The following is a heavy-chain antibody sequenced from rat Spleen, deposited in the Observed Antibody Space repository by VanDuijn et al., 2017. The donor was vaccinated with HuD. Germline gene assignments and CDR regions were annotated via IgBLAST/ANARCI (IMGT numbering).Heavy chain of an antibody. CDR3: TKETMGVTPLIDY. CDR2: IWYDGDT. D-gene: IGHD1-9*01. Sequence: QVQLKESGPGLVQPSETLSLSCTVSGFSLTKHSVSWARKPSEKGPEWMGRIWYDGDTAYNSALKSRLSISRDTSKNQVFLKMDSLQTDDTGTYYCTKETMGVTPLIDYWGQGVMVTVSS. CDR1: GFSLTKHS. V-gene: IGHV2-63*01. J-gene: IGHJ2*01.